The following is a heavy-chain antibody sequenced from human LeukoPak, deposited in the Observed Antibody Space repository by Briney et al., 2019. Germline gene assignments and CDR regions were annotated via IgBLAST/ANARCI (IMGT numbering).Heavy chain of an antibody. D-gene: IGHD2-15*01. V-gene: IGHV4-34*01. CDR1: GGSFSGYY. CDR3: ASGGSSQINWFDP. CDR2: INHSGST. Sequence: SETLSLTCAVYGGSFSGYYWSWIRQPPGKGLEWIGEINHSGSTNYNPSLKSRVTISVDTSKNQFSLKLSSVTAADTAVYYCASGGSSQINWFDPWGQGTLVTVSS. J-gene: IGHJ5*02.